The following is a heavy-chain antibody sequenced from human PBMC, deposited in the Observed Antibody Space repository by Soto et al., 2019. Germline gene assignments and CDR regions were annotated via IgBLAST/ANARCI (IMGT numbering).Heavy chain of an antibody. J-gene: IGHJ4*02. D-gene: IGHD3-22*01. CDR3: ARDISDYYYESSGPFDY. Sequence: GASVKVSCNASRYTFTSYGISWVRQAPGQGLEWMGWISAYNGKTNFAQKFRSRVTMTTDKATSTAYMELRSLRSDDTAVYYCARDISDYYYESSGPFDYWGQGTLVTVSS. CDR2: ISAYNGKT. CDR1: RYTFTSYG. V-gene: IGHV1-18*04.